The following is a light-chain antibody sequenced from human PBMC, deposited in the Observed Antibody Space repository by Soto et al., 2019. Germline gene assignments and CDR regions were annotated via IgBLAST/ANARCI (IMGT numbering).Light chain of an antibody. CDR3: SAYTSRSTLV. CDR1: SRDIGAYNL. J-gene: IGLJ2*01. Sequence: QSALTQPASLSGSPGQSITISCSGTSRDIGAYNLVSWYQQLPAKAPKLLIYEVRRRPSGISYRFSGSKSGTTASLTISSRLPEDEADYYCSAYTSRSTLVFGGGTKVTVL. CDR2: EVR. V-gene: IGLV2-14*01.